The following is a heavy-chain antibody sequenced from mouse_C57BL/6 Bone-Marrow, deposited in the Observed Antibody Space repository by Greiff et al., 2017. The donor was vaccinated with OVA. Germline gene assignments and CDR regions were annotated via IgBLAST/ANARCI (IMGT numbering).Heavy chain of an antibody. Sequence: DVKLVESGGDLVKPGGSLKLSCAASGFTFSSYGMSWVRQTPDKRLEWVATISSGGSYTYYPDSVKGRFTISRDNAKNTLYLQMSSLKSEDTAMYYCARRLLDYWGQGTTLTVSS. CDR2: ISSGGSYT. CDR1: GFTFSSYG. J-gene: IGHJ2*01. D-gene: IGHD1-1*01. V-gene: IGHV5-6*02. CDR3: ARRLLDY.